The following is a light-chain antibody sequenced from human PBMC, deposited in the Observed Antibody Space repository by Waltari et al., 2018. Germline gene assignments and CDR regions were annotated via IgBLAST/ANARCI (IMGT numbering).Light chain of an antibody. CDR2: EAS. V-gene: IGKV3-15*01. J-gene: IGKJ1*01. CDR1: QSISIN. CDR3: QQFNDWPRT. Sequence: EVVMTQSPATLSVSQGERATLSCRASQSISINMVWYKQRPGQAPRLLIDEASMRATEIPARVSGSVSGTEFTLTISSVQSEDAAVYYCQQFNDWPRTFGQGTKVEIK.